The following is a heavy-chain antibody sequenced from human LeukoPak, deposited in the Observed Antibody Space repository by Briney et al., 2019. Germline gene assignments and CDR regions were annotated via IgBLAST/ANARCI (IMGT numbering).Heavy chain of an antibody. CDR3: ARDFRGVTYWFES. CDR2: INPNSGGT. J-gene: IGHJ5*01. V-gene: IGHV1-2*02. D-gene: IGHD3-10*01. Sequence: ASVKVSCKASGYTFTGYYMHWVRQAPGQGLEWMGWINPNSGGTNYAQKFQGRVTMTKDTSISTAYMELTRLTSDDTAVYYCARDFRGVTYWFESWGQGSLVTVSS. CDR1: GYTFTGYY.